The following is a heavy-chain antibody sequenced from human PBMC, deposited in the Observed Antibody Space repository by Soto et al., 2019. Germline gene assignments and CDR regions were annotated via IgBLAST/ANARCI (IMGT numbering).Heavy chain of an antibody. CDR2: IVVGSGST. Sequence: SVKVSCKASGFTFTSSAVQWVRQARGQRLEWIGWIVVGSGSTNYAQKFQERVTITRDMSTSTAYMELSSLRSEDTAVYYCAADRQGYDILTGYYSAGNFDYWGQGTLVTVS. CDR1: GFTFTSSA. D-gene: IGHD3-9*01. J-gene: IGHJ4*02. CDR3: AADRQGYDILTGYYSAGNFDY. V-gene: IGHV1-58*01.